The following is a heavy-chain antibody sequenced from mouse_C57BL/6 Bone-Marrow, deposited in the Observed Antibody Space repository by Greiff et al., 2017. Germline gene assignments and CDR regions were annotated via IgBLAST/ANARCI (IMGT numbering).Heavy chain of an antibody. Sequence: QVQLQQPGTELVKPGASVKLSCKASGYTFTSYWMNWVKQRPGQGLEWIGNINPSNGGTNYNEKFKSKATLTVDKSSSTAYMQLSSLTSEDSAVYYCARSGGWLLRRFYYAMDYWGQGTSVTVSS. V-gene: IGHV1-53*01. CDR1: GYTFTSYW. CDR3: ARSGGWLLRRFYYAMDY. CDR2: INPSNGGT. D-gene: IGHD2-3*01. J-gene: IGHJ4*01.